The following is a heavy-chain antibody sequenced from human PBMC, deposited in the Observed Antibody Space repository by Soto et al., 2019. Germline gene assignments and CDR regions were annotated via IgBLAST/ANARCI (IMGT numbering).Heavy chain of an antibody. D-gene: IGHD3-3*01. Sequence: LXLTCGVYVGSFSGYYWSWIRQPPWKGLEWIGEINHSGSTNYNPSLKSRVTISVDTSKNQFSLKLSSVTAADTAVYYCARGRRITIFGVVLGNYYGMDVWGQGTTVTVSS. CDR1: VGSFSGYY. CDR2: INHSGST. V-gene: IGHV4-34*01. J-gene: IGHJ6*02. CDR3: ARGRRITIFGVVLGNYYGMDV.